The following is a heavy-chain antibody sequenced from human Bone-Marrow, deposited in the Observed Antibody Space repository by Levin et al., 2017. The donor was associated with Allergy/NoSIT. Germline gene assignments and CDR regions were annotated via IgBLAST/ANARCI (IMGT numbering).Heavy chain of an antibody. CDR3: ATWGDNCMAVFGI. Sequence: PSETLSLTCAVSGDSISSSNWWCWVRQSPGKGLEWIGEIYQSGNTSYTPSLKSRVTISVDKSKNQFSLKLNPVTAADTAVYYCATWGDNCMAVFGIWGQGTLVTVTS. V-gene: IGHV4-4*02. CDR1: GDSISSSNW. CDR2: IYQSGNT. D-gene: IGHD4-23*01. J-gene: IGHJ3*02.